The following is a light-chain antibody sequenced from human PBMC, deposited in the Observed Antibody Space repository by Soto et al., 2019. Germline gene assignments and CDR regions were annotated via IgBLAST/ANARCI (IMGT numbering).Light chain of an antibody. CDR2: EVS. Sequence: QSALTQPASVSGSPGQSITISCTGTSSDVGGYNYVSWYQQHPGKAPKLMIYEVSNRPSGVSNRFSGSKSGNTASLTISGLQAEDVADYYCSSYTSSSTQVVFGGGTKLTVL. V-gene: IGLV2-14*01. CDR3: SSYTSSSTQVV. J-gene: IGLJ2*01. CDR1: SSDVGGYNY.